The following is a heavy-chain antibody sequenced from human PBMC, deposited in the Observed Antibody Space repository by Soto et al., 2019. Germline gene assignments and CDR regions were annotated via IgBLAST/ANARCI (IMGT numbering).Heavy chain of an antibody. V-gene: IGHV3-23*01. CDR3: AKDGSGSYQPTFFDY. Sequence: EVQLLESGGGLVQPGGSLRLSCAVSGITFSSYAMSWVRQAPGKGLEWVSGVSGDTGSTFYAGSVKGRCIVSRDNSKNTLYLNMNSLRADDTAVYYCAKDGSGSYQPTFFDYWGQGTLVTVSS. CDR1: GITFSSYA. J-gene: IGHJ4*02. D-gene: IGHD1-26*01. CDR2: VSGDTGST.